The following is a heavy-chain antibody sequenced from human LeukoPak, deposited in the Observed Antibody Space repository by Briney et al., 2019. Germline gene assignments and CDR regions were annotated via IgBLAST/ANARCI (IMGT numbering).Heavy chain of an antibody. Sequence: SQTLSLTCTVSGGSISSGDYYWSWIRQPPGKGLEWIGYIYYSGSTYYNPSLKSRVTISVDTSKNQFSLKLSSVTAADTAVYYCARVMIVVVIEGWFDPWGQGTLVTVSS. CDR3: ARVMIVVVIEGWFDP. CDR2: IYYSGST. J-gene: IGHJ5*02. V-gene: IGHV4-30-4*01. CDR1: GGSISSGDYY. D-gene: IGHD2-21*01.